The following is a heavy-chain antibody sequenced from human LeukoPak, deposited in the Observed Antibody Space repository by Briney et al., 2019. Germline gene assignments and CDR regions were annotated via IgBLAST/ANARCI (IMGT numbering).Heavy chain of an antibody. J-gene: IGHJ6*02. V-gene: IGHV1-69*13. D-gene: IGHD3-22*01. CDR2: IIPIFGTA. Sequence: SVKVSCKASGYTFTSYDISWVRQAPGQGLEWMGGIIPIFGTANYAQKFQGRVTITADESTSTAYMELSSLRSEDTAVYYCARGQVAYDSSGYSNHYYYYGMDVWGQGTTVTVSS. CDR1: GYTFTSYD. CDR3: ARGQVAYDSSGYSNHYYYYGMDV.